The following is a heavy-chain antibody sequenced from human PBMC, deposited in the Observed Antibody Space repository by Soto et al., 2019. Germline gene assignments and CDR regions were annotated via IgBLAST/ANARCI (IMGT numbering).Heavy chain of an antibody. CDR1: GGSISSSNW. Sequence: QVQLQESGPGLVKPSGTLSLTCAVSGGSISSSNWWSWVRQPPGKGLAWIGEIDHSGNTNYNPSPKSRVTLAGGESRNQFSLKLSSVTAADTAVYYCARRWGEGRVDYWGQGTLVTVSS. CDR3: ARRWGEGRVDY. CDR2: IDHSGNT. D-gene: IGHD3-10*01. J-gene: IGHJ4*02. V-gene: IGHV4-4*02.